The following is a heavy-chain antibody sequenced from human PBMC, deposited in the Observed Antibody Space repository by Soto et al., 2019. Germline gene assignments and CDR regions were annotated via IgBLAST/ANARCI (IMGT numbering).Heavy chain of an antibody. Sequence: SETLSLTSTVTGGSMTTGDQYWTWIRHRPGEGLEWFGYINHRGSLYYNPSLESRVSMSVDTSKNQFSLNLSSVTAADTAVYYCARELPQRQGRNMDVWGQGTTVTVSS. J-gene: IGHJ6*02. V-gene: IGHV4-31*03. CDR3: ARELPQRQGRNMDV. D-gene: IGHD1-1*01. CDR1: GGSMTTGDQY. CDR2: INHRGSL.